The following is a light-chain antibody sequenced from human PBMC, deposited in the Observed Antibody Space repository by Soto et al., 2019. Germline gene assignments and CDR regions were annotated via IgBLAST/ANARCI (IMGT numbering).Light chain of an antibody. CDR2: TAS. V-gene: IGKV1D-12*01. CDR1: QGVSTW. Sequence: DIQMTQSPSSVSASVGARVTITCRARQGVSTWLAWYQQKPGKAPNLLIYTASSLQSGVPSRFSGSGSGTDFTLTISSLQPEDFATYYCQQTTTFPLTFGGGTKVEI. J-gene: IGKJ4*01. CDR3: QQTTTFPLT.